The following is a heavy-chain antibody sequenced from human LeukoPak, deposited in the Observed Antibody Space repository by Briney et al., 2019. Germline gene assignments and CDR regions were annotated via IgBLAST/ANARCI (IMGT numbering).Heavy chain of an antibody. Sequence: GGSLRLSCAASGFTFSSYSMNWVRQAPGKGLEWVSSISSSSSYIYYADSVKGRFTISRDNAKNSLYLQMNSLRAEDTAVYYCARDCTRYFDWSYGMDVWGQGTMVTVSS. J-gene: IGHJ6*02. CDR3: ARDCTRYFDWSYGMDV. V-gene: IGHV3-21*01. CDR1: GFTFSSYS. CDR2: ISSSSSYI. D-gene: IGHD3-9*01.